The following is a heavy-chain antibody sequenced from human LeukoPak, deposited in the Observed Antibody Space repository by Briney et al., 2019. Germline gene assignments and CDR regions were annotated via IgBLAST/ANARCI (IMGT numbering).Heavy chain of an antibody. Sequence: GGSLRLSCTASGFTFSGHWMSWVRQAPGKGLEWVASIRQDGSEKHYVDSVEGRFIISRDNAKNSLHLQMNSLRAEDTAVYYCARDGYYYGMDVWGQGTTVTVSS. CDR3: ARDGYYYGMDV. CDR2: IRQDGSEK. J-gene: IGHJ6*02. CDR1: GFTFSGHW. V-gene: IGHV3-7*01.